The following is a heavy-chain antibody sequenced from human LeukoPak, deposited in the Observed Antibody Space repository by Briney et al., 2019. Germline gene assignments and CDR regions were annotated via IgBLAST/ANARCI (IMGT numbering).Heavy chain of an antibody. Sequence: ASVKVSCQASGYTFTSYDNNWVRQATGQGLEWMGWMNPNSGNTGYAQKFQGRVTITRNTSISTAYMELSSLRSEDTAVYYCARAHPLWFGELLYSNWFDPWGQGTLVTVSS. CDR2: MNPNSGNT. CDR3: ARAHPLWFGELLYSNWFDP. D-gene: IGHD3-10*01. CDR1: GYTFTSYD. V-gene: IGHV1-8*01. J-gene: IGHJ5*02.